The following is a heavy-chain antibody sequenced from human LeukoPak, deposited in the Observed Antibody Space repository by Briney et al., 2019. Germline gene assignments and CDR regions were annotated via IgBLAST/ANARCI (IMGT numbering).Heavy chain of an antibody. V-gene: IGHV3-21*01. Sequence: GGSLRLSCAASGFTFSSYSRNWVRQAPGKGLEWVSSISSSSSYIYYADSLKGRFTISRDHAKTSLYLQMNSLRAEDTAVYSCASGYRDFDYWGQGTLVTVSS. CDR3: ASGYRDFDY. CDR2: ISSSSSYI. CDR1: GFTFSSYS. D-gene: IGHD5-12*01. J-gene: IGHJ4*02.